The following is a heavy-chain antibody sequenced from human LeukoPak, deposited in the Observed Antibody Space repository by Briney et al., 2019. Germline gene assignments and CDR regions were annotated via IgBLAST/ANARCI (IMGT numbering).Heavy chain of an antibody. J-gene: IGHJ4*02. CDR1: GGSISSGGYY. Sequence: PSETLSLTCTVSGGSISSGGYYWSWIRQPAGKGLEWIGRIYTSGSTNYNPSLKSRVTMSVDTSKNQFSLKLSSVTAADTAVYYCARDWGYCSSTSCYTYFDYWGQGTLVTVSS. CDR3: ARDWGYCSSTSCYTYFDY. D-gene: IGHD2-2*01. CDR2: IYTSGST. V-gene: IGHV4-61*02.